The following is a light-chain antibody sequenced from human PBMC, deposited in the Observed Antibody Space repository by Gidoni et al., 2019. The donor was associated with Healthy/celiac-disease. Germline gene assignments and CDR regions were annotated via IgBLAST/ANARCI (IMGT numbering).Light chain of an antibody. V-gene: IGKV1-8*01. CDR3: QQYYSYPRT. J-gene: IGKJ1*01. CDR1: QGISSY. CDR2: AAS. Sequence: AIRMTQSPSSCSASTGDRVTITCRASQGISSYLAWYQQKPGKAPKLLIYAASNLQSWVPSRFSGSGSGTDFTLTISCLQSEDFATYYCQQYYSYPRTFGQGTKVEIK.